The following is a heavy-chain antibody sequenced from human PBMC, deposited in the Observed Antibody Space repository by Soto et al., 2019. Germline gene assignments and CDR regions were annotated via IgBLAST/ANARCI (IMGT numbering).Heavy chain of an antibody. CDR1: GGSFSGYY. V-gene: IGHV4-34*01. CDR2: INHSGST. D-gene: IGHD3-10*01. Sequence: SETLSLTCAVYGGSFSGYYWSWIRQPPGKGLEWIGEINHSGSTNYNPSLKSRVTISVDTSKNQFSLKLSSVTAADTAVYYCGRGTLFTMVGGEWDQWRNAFDVWGQGTMVTVPS. J-gene: IGHJ3*01. CDR3: GRGTLFTMVGGEWDQWRNAFDV.